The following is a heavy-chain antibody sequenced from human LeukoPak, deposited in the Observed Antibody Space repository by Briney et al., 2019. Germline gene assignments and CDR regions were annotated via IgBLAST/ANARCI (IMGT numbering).Heavy chain of an antibody. D-gene: IGHD2-2*01. CDR1: GFTFSSYG. CDR2: IRYDGSNK. Sequence: PGGSLRLSCAASGFTFSSYGMHWVRQAPGKGLEGVAFIRYDGSNKYYADSVKGRFTISRDNSKNTLYLQMNSLRAEDTAVYFCARTPYCSSINCAYFDPWGEGTLVTVSS. CDR3: ARTPYCSSINCAYFDP. V-gene: IGHV3-30*02. J-gene: IGHJ5*02.